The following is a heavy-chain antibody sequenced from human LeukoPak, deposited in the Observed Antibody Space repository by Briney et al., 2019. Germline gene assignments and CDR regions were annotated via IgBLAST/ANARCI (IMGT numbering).Heavy chain of an antibody. J-gene: IGHJ4*02. CDR1: GYSFTNSW. Sequence: HGESLKISCKASGYSFTNSWIGWVRQMPGKGLEWMGIIYPGDSDTRYSPSFQGQVTISTDKSISTAYLHWSSLKASDTAMYYCTKLTRVPAAMPAGYFDYWGQGSLVTVSS. V-gene: IGHV5-51*01. CDR2: IYPGDSDT. D-gene: IGHD2-2*01. CDR3: TKLTRVPAAMPAGYFDY.